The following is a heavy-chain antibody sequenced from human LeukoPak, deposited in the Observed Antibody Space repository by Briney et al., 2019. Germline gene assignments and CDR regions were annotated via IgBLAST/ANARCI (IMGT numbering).Heavy chain of an antibody. J-gene: IGHJ4*02. V-gene: IGHV4-4*07. CDR2: IYNNGDT. D-gene: IGHD6-13*01. Sequence: PSETLSLTCTVSGASISGYYWSWIRQPAGKGLEWIGRIYNNGDTKYNPSLKSRVTMSVDTSKNQFSLKLSSVTAADTAVYPCAREAATAAHLHYWGQGTLVTVSS. CDR3: AREAATAAHLHY. CDR1: GASISGYY.